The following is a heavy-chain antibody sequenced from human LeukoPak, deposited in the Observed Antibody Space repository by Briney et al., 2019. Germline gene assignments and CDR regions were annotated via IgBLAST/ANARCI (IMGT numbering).Heavy chain of an antibody. D-gene: IGHD3-10*01. J-gene: IGHJ6*03. CDR2: INPNSGGT. CDR3: ARPSQDYYGSGSHGHYYYYYMDV. Sequence: EASAKVSCKASGYTFTGYYMHWVRQAPGQGLEWMGWINPNSGGTNYAQKFQGRVTMTRDTSISTAYMELSRLRSDDTAVYYCARPSQDYYGSGSHGHYYYYYMDVWGKGTTVTVSS. CDR1: GYTFTGYY. V-gene: IGHV1-2*02.